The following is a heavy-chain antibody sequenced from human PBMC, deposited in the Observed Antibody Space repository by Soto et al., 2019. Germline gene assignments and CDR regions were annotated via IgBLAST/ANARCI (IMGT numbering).Heavy chain of an antibody. CDR2: VSYSGDN. J-gene: IGHJ4*02. CDR3: AKGALGGAFDY. V-gene: IGHV4-59*01. CDR1: GASIRSSY. Sequence: QVQLQESGPRLVKPSETLSLTCTVSGASIRSSYWIWIRQPPGKALEWIAYVSYSGDNNVNPSLGRRLTMSGGTSPNQFSPRLKSVSAADTGVYYCAKGALGGAFDYWGPGILVNVSS. D-gene: IGHD3-16*01.